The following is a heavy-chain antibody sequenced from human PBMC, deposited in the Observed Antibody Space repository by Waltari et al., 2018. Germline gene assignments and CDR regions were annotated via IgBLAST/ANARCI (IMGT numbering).Heavy chain of an antibody. CDR1: GFTFSSYA. J-gene: IGHJ6*03. CDR3: AKDDCSGGSCYSGGANYYMDV. V-gene: IGHV3-23*04. Sequence: EVQLVESGGGLVQPGGSLRLSCAASGFTFSSYAMSWVRPAPGKGLGCVSAISGSGGSTYYADSVKGRFTISRDNSKNTLYLQMNSLRAEDTAVYYCAKDDCSGGSCYSGGANYYMDVWGKGTTVTVSS. CDR2: ISGSGGST. D-gene: IGHD2-15*01.